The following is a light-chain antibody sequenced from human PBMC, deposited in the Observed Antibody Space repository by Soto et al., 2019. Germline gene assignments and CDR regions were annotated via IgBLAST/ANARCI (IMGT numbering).Light chain of an antibody. CDR2: GAS. Sequence: EIVLTHSPCTLSLSPGDIATLSCRASQSVSSNLAWYQQKPGQAPRLLIYGASTRATGIPARFSGSGSGTEFTLTITSLQSEDFAVYFCQQYNDGLTFGGGTKVDIK. J-gene: IGKJ4*01. CDR1: QSVSSN. CDR3: QQYNDGLT. V-gene: IGKV3-15*01.